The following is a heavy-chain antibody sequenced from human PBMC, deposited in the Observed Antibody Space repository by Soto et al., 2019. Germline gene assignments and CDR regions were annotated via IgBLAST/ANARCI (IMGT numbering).Heavy chain of an antibody. J-gene: IGHJ3*02. CDR1: GYTFTSYG. V-gene: IGHV1-18*01. D-gene: IGHD3-22*01. CDR3: ARVVYYYYSSGYIDAFDI. CDR2: ISAYNGNT. Sequence: QVQLVQSGAEVKKPGASVKVSCKASGYTFTSYGISWVRQAPGQGLEWMGWISAYNGNTNYAQKLQGRVTMITDTSTSKAYMELRSLRSDDTAVYYCARVVYYYYSSGYIDAFDIWGQGTMVTVSS.